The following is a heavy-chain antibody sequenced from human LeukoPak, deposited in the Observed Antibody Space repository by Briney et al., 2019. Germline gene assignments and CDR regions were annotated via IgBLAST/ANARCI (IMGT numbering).Heavy chain of an antibody. Sequence: ETLSLTCTVSGGSISSDNYYWGWVRQAPGKGLEWVANINQDGGEKNYVDSVKGRFTISRDNAKNSLFLQMNSLRAEDTAVYYCARDSAACRGCAFDLWGQGTVVTVSS. CDR3: ARDSAACRGCAFDL. CDR2: INQDGGEK. V-gene: IGHV3-7*01. CDR1: GGSISSDNYY. D-gene: IGHD3-10*01. J-gene: IGHJ3*01.